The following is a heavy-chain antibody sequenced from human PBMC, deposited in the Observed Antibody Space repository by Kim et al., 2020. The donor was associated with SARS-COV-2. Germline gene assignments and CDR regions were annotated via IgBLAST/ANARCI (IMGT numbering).Heavy chain of an antibody. V-gene: IGHV3-74*01. CDR2: IKTDGSTK. J-gene: IGHJ4*02. Sequence: GGSLRLSCAASGFTFSAYWMHWVRQAPGKGLVWVSRIKTDGSTKIYADSVKGRFTISRDNAKNTLYLQMNGLRAEDTAVYYCARDLDWILYDYWGQGTLVTVSS. D-gene: IGHD3-3*01. CDR1: GFTFSAYW. CDR3: ARDLDWILYDY.